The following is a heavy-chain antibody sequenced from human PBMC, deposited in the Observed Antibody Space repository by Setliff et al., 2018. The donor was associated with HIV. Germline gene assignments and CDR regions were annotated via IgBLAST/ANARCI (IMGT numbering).Heavy chain of an antibody. D-gene: IGHD4-4*01. CDR3: ARDLTSNSNCFEP. V-gene: IGHV4-31*03. J-gene: IGHJ5*02. CDR2: VYYTGKT. CDR1: GGSLISGGYY. Sequence: PSETLSLTCSVSGGSLISGGYYWSWIRQHPGKGLEWIGYVYYTGKTYYNPSLESRISVSVDTSKNQFSLKLASVTAADTAIYYCARDLTSNSNCFEPWGQGTQVT.